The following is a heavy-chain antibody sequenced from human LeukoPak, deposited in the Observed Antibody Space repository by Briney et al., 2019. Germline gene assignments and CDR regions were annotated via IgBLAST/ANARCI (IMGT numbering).Heavy chain of an antibody. Sequence: ASVKVSCRASGYTFTNYYMHWVRQAPGQGLEWMGIINPSGGSTSYAQKFQGRVTMTRDTSTSTVYMELSSLRSEDTAVYYCARGVVGDNPHDYWGQGTLVTVSS. CDR3: ARGVVGDNPHDY. D-gene: IGHD1-26*01. V-gene: IGHV1-46*01. J-gene: IGHJ4*02. CDR2: INPSGGST. CDR1: GYTFTNYY.